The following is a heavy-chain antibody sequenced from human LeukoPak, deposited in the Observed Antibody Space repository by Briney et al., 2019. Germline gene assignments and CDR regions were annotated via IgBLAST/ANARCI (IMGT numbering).Heavy chain of an antibody. Sequence: PSQTLSLTCTVSGVSIANTFYYWNWLRQPAGKGLEWIGRIYNRGSTNYNPSLKSRVTMSVDTSKNQFSLKLTSVTAADTAVYYCARVDDRNYYYYFDYWGQGTLVTVSS. D-gene: IGHD3-22*01. CDR2: IYNRGST. CDR1: GVSIANTFYY. CDR3: ARVDDRNYYYYFDY. J-gene: IGHJ4*02. V-gene: IGHV4-61*02.